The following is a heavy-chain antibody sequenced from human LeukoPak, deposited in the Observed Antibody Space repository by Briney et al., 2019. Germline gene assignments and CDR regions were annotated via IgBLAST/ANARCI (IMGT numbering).Heavy chain of an antibody. CDR2: IRYDGNNK. V-gene: IGHV3-30*02. D-gene: IGHD3-22*01. CDR3: AKDDSSGYYYWDY. J-gene: IGHJ4*02. Sequence: PGGSLRLSCAASGFTFSSYGMHWVRQAPGKGLEWVAFIRYDGNNKYYADSVKGRFTISRDNSKNTLYLQMNSLRAEDTAVYYCAKDDSSGYYYWDYWGQGTLVTVSS. CDR1: GFTFSSYG.